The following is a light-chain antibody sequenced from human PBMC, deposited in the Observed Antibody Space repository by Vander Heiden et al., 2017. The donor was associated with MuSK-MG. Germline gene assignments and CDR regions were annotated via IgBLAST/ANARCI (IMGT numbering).Light chain of an antibody. CDR2: AAS. CDR1: QSISTY. J-gene: IGKJ4*01. CDR3: QQCYSALLT. Sequence: DIQMTQSPYSLSASVGDRVTITCRASQSISTYLTWYQQKPGKAPNLLIYAASSLPTGVPSRFSGSGSGTDFTLTISRLQPEDFATYYCQQCYSALLTFGGGTKVEIK. V-gene: IGKV1-39*01.